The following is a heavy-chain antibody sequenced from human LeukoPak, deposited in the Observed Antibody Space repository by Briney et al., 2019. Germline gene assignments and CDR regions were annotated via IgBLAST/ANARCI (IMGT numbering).Heavy chain of an antibody. Sequence: SETLSLTCAVYGGSFSGYYWSWIRQPPGKGLEWIGSIYYSGSTYYNPSLKSRVTISVDTSKNQFSLKLSSVTAADTAVYYCARRIVTYYDFRSGYRPGGIDYWGQGTLVTVSS. CDR1: GGSFSGYY. V-gene: IGHV4-34*01. D-gene: IGHD3-3*01. CDR3: ARRIVTYYDFRSGYRPGGIDY. J-gene: IGHJ4*02. CDR2: IYYSGST.